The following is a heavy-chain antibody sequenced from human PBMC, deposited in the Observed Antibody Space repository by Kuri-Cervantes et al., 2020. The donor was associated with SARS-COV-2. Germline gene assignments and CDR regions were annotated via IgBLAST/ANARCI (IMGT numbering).Heavy chain of an antibody. J-gene: IGHJ6*02. CDR2: IYYSGST. CDR3: ARDRITIFGVVIPYYYYGMDV. CDR1: GGSISSSSYY. D-gene: IGHD3-3*01. V-gene: IGHV4-39*02. Sequence: SETLSLTCTVSGGSISSSSYYWGWIRQPPGKGLEWIGSIYYSGSTYYNPSLKSRVTISVDTSKNQFSLKLSSVTAADTAVYYCARDRITIFGVVIPYYYYGMDVWGQGTTVTVSS.